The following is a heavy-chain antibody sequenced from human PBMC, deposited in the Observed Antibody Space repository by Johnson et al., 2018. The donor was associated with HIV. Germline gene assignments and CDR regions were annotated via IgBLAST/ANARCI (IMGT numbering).Heavy chain of an antibody. Sequence: QVQLVESGGGVVQPGRSLRLSCAASGFIFSSYAMHWVRRAPGKGLEWVALISYDGSNKYYADSVKGRFTISRDNSKNTLYLQMNSLRAEDTAVYYCARAKNLFWSGYYEAFDIWGQGTMVTVSS. D-gene: IGHD3-3*01. V-gene: IGHV3-30*04. CDR2: ISYDGSNK. CDR1: GFIFSSYA. CDR3: ARAKNLFWSGYYEAFDI. J-gene: IGHJ3*02.